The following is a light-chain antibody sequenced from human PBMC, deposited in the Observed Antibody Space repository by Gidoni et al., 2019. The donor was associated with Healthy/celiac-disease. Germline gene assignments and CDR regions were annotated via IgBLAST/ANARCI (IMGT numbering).Light chain of an antibody. V-gene: IGKV1-39*01. CDR1: QSISSY. J-gene: IGKJ2*01. CDR2: AAS. CDR3: QQSYSTPYP. Sequence: MTQSPSSLSASVGDRVTITCRASQSISSYLNWYQQKPGKAPKLLIYAASSLQSGVPSRFSGSGSGTDFTLTISSLQPEDFATYYCQQSYSTPYPFGQGTKLEIK.